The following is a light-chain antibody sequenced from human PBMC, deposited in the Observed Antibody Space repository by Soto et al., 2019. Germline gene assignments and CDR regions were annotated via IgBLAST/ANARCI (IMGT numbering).Light chain of an antibody. CDR1: GSDVGSFDL. CDR3: CSRV. CDR2: EDN. V-gene: IGLV2-23*01. Sequence: QSAPTQPASVSGSPGQSITISCTGSGSDVGSFDLVSWYQQHPGKAPKLMIYEDNKRPSGISNRFSGSKSGNTASLTISGLQAEDEADYYCCSRVFGGGTKLTVL. J-gene: IGLJ3*02.